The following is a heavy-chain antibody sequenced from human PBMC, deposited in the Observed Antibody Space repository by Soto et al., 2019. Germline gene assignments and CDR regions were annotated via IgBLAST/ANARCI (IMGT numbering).Heavy chain of an antibody. CDR3: ARAGGSDWSLDF. CDR2: IGSSGSTI. Sequence: QVYLVESGGGLVKPGGSLRLSCEASVFTFSDYYMTWIRQAPGKGLEWVAHIGSSGSTINHAYSVKGRFTISRDNAKNSLYLQMNSLRDDDTAVYYCARAGGSDWSLDFWGQGTLVTVSS. D-gene: IGHD6-19*01. J-gene: IGHJ4*02. V-gene: IGHV3-11*01. CDR1: VFTFSDYY.